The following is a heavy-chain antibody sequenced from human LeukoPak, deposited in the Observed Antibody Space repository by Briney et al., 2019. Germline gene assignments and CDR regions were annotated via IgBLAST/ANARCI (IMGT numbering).Heavy chain of an antibody. CDR3: AREDRIAAAATRWFDP. D-gene: IGHD6-13*01. J-gene: IGHJ5*02. Sequence: SVKVSCKASGGTFSSYAISWVRQAPGQGLEWMGRIIPILGIANYAQKLQGRVTMTTDTSTSTAYMELRSLRSDDTAVYYCAREDRIAAAATRWFDPWGQGTLVTVSS. CDR1: GGTFSSYA. CDR2: IIPILGIA. V-gene: IGHV1-69*04.